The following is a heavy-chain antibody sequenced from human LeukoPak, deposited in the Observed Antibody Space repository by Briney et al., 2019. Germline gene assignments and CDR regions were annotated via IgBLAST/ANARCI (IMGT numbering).Heavy chain of an antibody. CDR2: ISGSGGRT. CDR3: AKDQYDFWSGYYIFDY. V-gene: IGHV3-23*01. D-gene: IGHD3-3*01. J-gene: IGHJ4*02. Sequence: GGSLRLSCAASGFTFSSYAMSWVRPAPGKGLEWVSAISGSGGRTYYADSVKGRFTISRDNSKNTLYLQMNSLRAEDTAVYYCAKDQYDFWSGYYIFDYWGQGTLVTVSS. CDR1: GFTFSSYA.